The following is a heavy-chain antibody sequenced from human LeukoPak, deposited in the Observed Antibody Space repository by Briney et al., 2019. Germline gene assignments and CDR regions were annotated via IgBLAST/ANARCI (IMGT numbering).Heavy chain of an antibody. Sequence: PGGSLRLSCEASGFTFSNYAMAWVRQSPGKGLEWVSGITGSGGHTHYADSVKGRFTSSRDNSKNTLYLQMNSLRAEDTAVYYCTKDLTDYHYYYTDVWGKGTTVIVSS. V-gene: IGHV3-23*01. D-gene: IGHD2-21*02. CDR2: ITGSGGHT. J-gene: IGHJ6*03. CDR1: GFTFSNYA. CDR3: TKDLTDYHYYYTDV.